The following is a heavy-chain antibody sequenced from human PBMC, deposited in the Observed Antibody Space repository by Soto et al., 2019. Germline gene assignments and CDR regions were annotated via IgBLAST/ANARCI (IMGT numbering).Heavy chain of an antibody. CDR3: ATESGSTYGYFDY. CDR1: GGSVTSDEDY. J-gene: IGHJ4*02. CDR2: ISNSGST. V-gene: IGHV4-30-4*01. Sequence: TLSLTCTVSGGSVTSDEDYWSWIRQSPGKGLEWIGYISNSGSTGYNPSLKTRLSMSVDGSKNQFTLRLTSVTAADTAVYFCATESGSTYGYFDYWGQGTQVTVSS. D-gene: IGHD4-17*01.